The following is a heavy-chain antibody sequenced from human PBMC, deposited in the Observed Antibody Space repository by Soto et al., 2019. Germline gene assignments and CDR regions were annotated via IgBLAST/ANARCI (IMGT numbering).Heavy chain of an antibody. Sequence: VGSLRLSCAASGFTFSSYGMHWVRQAPGKGLEWVAVISYDGSDKYYADSVKGRFTISRDNSKNTLYLQMNSLRAEDTAVYYCAKDRNYDSSGSFDYWDQGTLVTVSS. D-gene: IGHD3-22*01. CDR3: AKDRNYDSSGSFDY. V-gene: IGHV3-30*18. CDR1: GFTFSSYG. CDR2: ISYDGSDK. J-gene: IGHJ4*02.